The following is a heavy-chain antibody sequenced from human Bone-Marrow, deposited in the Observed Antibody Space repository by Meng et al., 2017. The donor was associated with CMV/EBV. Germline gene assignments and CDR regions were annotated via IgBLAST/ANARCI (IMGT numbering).Heavy chain of an antibody. J-gene: IGHJ4*02. CDR1: GYTFTGYY. V-gene: IGHV1-2*02. Sequence: ASVKVSCKASGYTFTGYYMHWVRQAPGQGLEWMGWINPNSGGTNYAQKFQGRVTMTRDTSISTAYMELSSLRSEDTAVYYCARGSNDILTGYTYWGQGTRVTVSS. D-gene: IGHD3-9*01. CDR3: ARGSNDILTGYTY. CDR2: INPNSGGT.